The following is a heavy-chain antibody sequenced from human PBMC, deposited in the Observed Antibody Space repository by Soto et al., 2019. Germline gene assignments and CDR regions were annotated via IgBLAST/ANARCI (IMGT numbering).Heavy chain of an antibody. CDR2: IWYDGSNK. D-gene: IGHD2-15*01. CDR1: GFTFSSYG. J-gene: IGHJ5*02. V-gene: IGHV3-33*01. CDR3: ARTFVDGMAGFGP. Sequence: PGGSLRLSCAASGFTFSSYGMHWVRQAPGKGLEWVAVIWYDGSNKYYADSVKGRFTISRDSARNTLFLQMNCLTGEDTAVYYCARTFVDGMAGFGPWGQGTLVTAPQ.